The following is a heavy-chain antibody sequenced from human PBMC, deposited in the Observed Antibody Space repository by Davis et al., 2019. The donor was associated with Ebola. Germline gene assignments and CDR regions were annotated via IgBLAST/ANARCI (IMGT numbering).Heavy chain of an antibody. J-gene: IGHJ6*02. CDR3: ARGEYGDYALYYYGMDV. D-gene: IGHD4-17*01. Sequence: ASVKVSCKASGYTFTSYGISWVRQAPGQGLEWMGWISAYNGNTNYAQKLQGRVTMTTDTSTSTAYMELRSLRSDDTAVYYCARGEYGDYALYYYGMDVWGQGTTVTVSS. V-gene: IGHV1-18*01. CDR1: GYTFTSYG. CDR2: ISAYNGNT.